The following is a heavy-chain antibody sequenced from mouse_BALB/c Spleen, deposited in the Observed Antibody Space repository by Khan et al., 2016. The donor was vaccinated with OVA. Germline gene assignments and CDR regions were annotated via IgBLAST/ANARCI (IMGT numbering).Heavy chain of an antibody. CDR1: GYLITSDYV. J-gene: IGHJ2*01. V-gene: IGHV3-2*02. Sequence: EVQLVESGPGLVKPSQSLSLTCTVTGYLITSDYVWYWIRQPPGNIMGLIGFKTYSGSPTYNHSLKRRISFTRDTSKNQFFLQLNSVTTEDTATYYGARSRMAYWGQGTTLTVSS. CDR3: ARSRMAY. CDR2: KTYSGSP.